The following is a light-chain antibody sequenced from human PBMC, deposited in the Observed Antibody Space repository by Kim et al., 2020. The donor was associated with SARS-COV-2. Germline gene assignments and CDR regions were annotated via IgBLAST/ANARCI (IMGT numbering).Light chain of an antibody. CDR1: QGISSY. CDR3: QQLNSYPRYT. Sequence: IQLTQSPSSLSASVGDRVTITCRASQGISSYLAWYQQKPGKAPKLLIYAASTLQSWVPSRFSGSGSGTDFTLTISSLQPEDFATYYCQQLNSYPRYTFGQGTKLEI. J-gene: IGKJ2*01. V-gene: IGKV1-9*01. CDR2: AAS.